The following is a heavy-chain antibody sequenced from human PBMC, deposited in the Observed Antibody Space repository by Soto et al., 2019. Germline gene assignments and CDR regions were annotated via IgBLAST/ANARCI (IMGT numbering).Heavy chain of an antibody. CDR2: INPDNGNT. CDR3: ARGIATGQLDP. J-gene: IGHJ5*02. V-gene: IGHV1-3*01. D-gene: IGHD2-15*01. CDR1: GYTFTRYT. Sequence: ASVTVSFTASGYTFTRYTMNWVRQAPGQRLEWMGWINPDNGNTKSSQKFQDRVIITRDTSASTAYMDLSSLRSEDTAVYYCARGIATGQLDPWGQGTLVNVSS.